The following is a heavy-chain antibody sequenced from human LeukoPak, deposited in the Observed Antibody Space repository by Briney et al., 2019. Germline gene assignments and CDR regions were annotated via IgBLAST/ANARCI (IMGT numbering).Heavy chain of an antibody. Sequence: PGGSLRLSCAASGFTFSSYAMSWVRQAPGKGLEWVSAISGSGGSTYYADSVKGRFTISRDNSKNTLDLQMNSLRAEDTAVYYCAKRACSSTSCYKVAIWFDPWGQGTLVTVSS. D-gene: IGHD2-2*02. CDR3: AKRACSSTSCYKVAIWFDP. CDR2: ISGSGGST. J-gene: IGHJ5*02. V-gene: IGHV3-23*01. CDR1: GFTFSSYA.